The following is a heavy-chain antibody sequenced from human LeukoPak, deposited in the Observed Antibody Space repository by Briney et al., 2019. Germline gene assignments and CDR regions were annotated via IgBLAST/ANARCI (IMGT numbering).Heavy chain of an antibody. Sequence: PGGSLRLSCAASGFTFSSYSMNWVRQAPGKGLEWVSPISSSSSSYIYYADSLKGRFTISRDNAKNTLYLQMNSLRAEDTAVYYCAREKWELLPHDAFDIWGQGTTVTVSS. V-gene: IGHV3-21*01. CDR2: ISSSSSSYI. CDR3: AREKWELLPHDAFDI. CDR1: GFTFSSYS. J-gene: IGHJ3*02. D-gene: IGHD1-26*01.